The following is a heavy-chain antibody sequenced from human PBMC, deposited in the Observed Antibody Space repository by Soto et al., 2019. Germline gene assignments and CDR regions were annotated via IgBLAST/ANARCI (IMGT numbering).Heavy chain of an antibody. Sequence: SETLSLTCAVSGDSVSNDNYYWSWIRQPPGKGLEWIGYIYYSGTTNYNSYLKSRLSLSVDMSKNQFSLKLASVTAADTAVYFCARSQRGRTAFTFDYWGQGALVTVSS. CDR1: GDSVSNDNYY. V-gene: IGHV4-61*01. CDR3: ARSQRGRTAFTFDY. D-gene: IGHD3-16*01. J-gene: IGHJ4*02. CDR2: IYYSGTT.